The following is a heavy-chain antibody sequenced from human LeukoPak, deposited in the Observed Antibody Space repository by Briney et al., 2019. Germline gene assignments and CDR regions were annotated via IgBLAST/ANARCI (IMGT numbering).Heavy chain of an antibody. D-gene: IGHD3-10*01. CDR3: ARSRYYGSGSYSMSWFDP. J-gene: IGHJ5*02. V-gene: IGHV3-74*01. Sequence: GGSLRLSCAASGFTFSSYWMHWVRQAPGKGLVWVSRINSDGSSTSYAGSVKGRFTISRDNAKNTLYLQMNSLRAEDTAVYYCARSRYYGSGSYSMSWFDPWGQGTLVTVSS. CDR1: GFTFSSYW. CDR2: INSDGSST.